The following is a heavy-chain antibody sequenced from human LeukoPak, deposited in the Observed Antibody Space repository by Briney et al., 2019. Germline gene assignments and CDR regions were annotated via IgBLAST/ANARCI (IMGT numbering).Heavy chain of an antibody. CDR1: GYTFTDYA. Sequence: ASVKVSCKASGYTFTDYAVHWVRQAPGQRLEWMGWINTGNGNTKYSQKFQDRVTLTRDTSASTVYMELSSLRSEDTAVYYCAREYYYDETPDFWGQGTLVTVSS. D-gene: IGHD3-22*01. CDR2: INTGNGNT. V-gene: IGHV1-3*04. J-gene: IGHJ4*02. CDR3: AREYYYDETPDF.